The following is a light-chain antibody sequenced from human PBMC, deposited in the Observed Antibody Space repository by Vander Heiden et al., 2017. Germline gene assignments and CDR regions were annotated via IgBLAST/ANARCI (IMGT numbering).Light chain of an antibody. Sequence: QSALTQPASVSGSPGQSITISCTGTSSDVGGYNYVSWYQQYPGKVPKLIIYEVNNRPSGVSNPFSGSKSGNTASLTISGLQSEDEANYYCSSYTPSSTLEVFGRGTMVSVL. CDR1: SSDVGGYNY. J-gene: IGLJ1*01. CDR2: EVN. V-gene: IGLV2-14*01. CDR3: SSYTPSSTLEV.